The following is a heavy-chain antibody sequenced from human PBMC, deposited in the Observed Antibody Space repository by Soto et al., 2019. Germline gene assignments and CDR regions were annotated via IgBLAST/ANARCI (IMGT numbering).Heavy chain of an antibody. D-gene: IGHD2-2*01. CDR1: GYSFTSYW. CDR2: IYPGDSDT. Sequence: GESLKISCKGSGYSFTSYWIGWVRQMPGKGLEWMGIIYPGDSDTRYSPSFQGQVTISADKSISTAYLQWSSLKASDTAMYYCARLPVVPAALYYYYYGMDVWGQGTTVTGSS. V-gene: IGHV5-51*01. CDR3: ARLPVVPAALYYYYYGMDV. J-gene: IGHJ6*02.